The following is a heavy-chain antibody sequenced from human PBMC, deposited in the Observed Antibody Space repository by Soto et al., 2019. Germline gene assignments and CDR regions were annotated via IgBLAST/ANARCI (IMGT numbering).Heavy chain of an antibody. CDR2: VSGYSDKR. V-gene: IGHV1-18*01. J-gene: IGHJ4*02. D-gene: IGHD2-8*01. Sequence: IQLVQSAGEVKRPGASVKVSCKASGYTFNTFGITWVRQAPGQGLEWMGCVSGYSDKRDYSRKLQERITLTADPSTTTSYLELRSLTSDDTAVYYCARGWGKYVGVNDFWGQGTLVTVSS. CDR3: ARGWGKYVGVNDF. CDR1: GYTFNTFG.